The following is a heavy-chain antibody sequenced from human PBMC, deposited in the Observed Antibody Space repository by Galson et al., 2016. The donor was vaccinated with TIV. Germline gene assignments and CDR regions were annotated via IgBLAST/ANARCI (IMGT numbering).Heavy chain of an antibody. CDR1: GFTFSSHV. D-gene: IGHD1/OR15-1a*01. J-gene: IGHJ6*02. CDR3: EMTPGRTPYYYYGVDA. V-gene: IGHV3-30*03. Sequence: SLRLSCAASGFTFSSHVMYWVRQAPGKGLEWVALISYLGSNKNYADSVNGRYADIVKGRFTISRDNSQNTVHLQMNSLKADDTAVYFCEMTPGRTPYYYYGVDAWGHGTTVTVSS. CDR2: ISYLGSNK.